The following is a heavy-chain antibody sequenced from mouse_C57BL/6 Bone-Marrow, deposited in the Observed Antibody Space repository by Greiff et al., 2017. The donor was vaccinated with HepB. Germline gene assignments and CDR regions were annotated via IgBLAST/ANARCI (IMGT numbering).Heavy chain of an antibody. Sequence: QVQLQQSGAELARPGASVKLSCKASGYTFTSYGISWVKQRTGQGLEWIGEIYPRSGNTYYNEKFKGKATLTADKSSSPAYMELRSLTSEDSAVYFCARTIYYDYGPWFAYWGQGTLVTVSA. D-gene: IGHD2-4*01. J-gene: IGHJ3*01. CDR1: GYTFTSYG. CDR2: IYPRSGNT. CDR3: ARTIYYDYGPWFAY. V-gene: IGHV1-81*01.